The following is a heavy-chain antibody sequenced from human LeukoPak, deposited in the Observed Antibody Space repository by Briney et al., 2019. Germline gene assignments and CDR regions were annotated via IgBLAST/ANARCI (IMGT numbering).Heavy chain of an antibody. V-gene: IGHV3-30*03. Sequence: GGSLRLSCAGAGFTFSNYGMHWVRQAPGKGLEWVTLISYDGINKNYADSVKGRFTISRDNSKNTLYLQMNSLRDEDTAVYYCARDRVPYENSHYYWAFDYWGQGTLVTVSS. D-gene: IGHD3-22*01. J-gene: IGHJ4*02. CDR1: GFTFSNYG. CDR2: ISYDGINK. CDR3: ARDRVPYENSHYYWAFDY.